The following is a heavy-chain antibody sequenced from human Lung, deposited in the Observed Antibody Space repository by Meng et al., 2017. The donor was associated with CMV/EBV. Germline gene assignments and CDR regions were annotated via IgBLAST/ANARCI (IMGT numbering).Heavy chain of an antibody. V-gene: IGHV1-18*01. J-gene: IGHJ4*02. CDR2: ISGYKGNT. CDR1: GYTFTNFG. CDR3: ARDSSGYYYTDDY. Sequence: QVQLVHSGAEVKKPGAAVKVSCKAFGYTFTNFGISWVRQAPGQGLDWMGWISGYKGNTNYAQKFQGRVTMTTNTSTRTAYMELGSLRSDDTAVYYCARDSSGYYYTDDYWGQGTLVTVSS. D-gene: IGHD3-22*01.